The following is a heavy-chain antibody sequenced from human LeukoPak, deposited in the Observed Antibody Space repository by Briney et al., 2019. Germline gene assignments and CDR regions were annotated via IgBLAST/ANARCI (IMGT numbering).Heavy chain of an antibody. CDR2: INPNSGGT. CDR1: GGTFSSYA. D-gene: IGHD6-6*01. J-gene: IGHJ5*02. Sequence: ASVKVSCKASGGTFSSYAISWVRQAPGQGLEWMGWINPNSGGTNYAQKFQGRVTMTRDTSISTAYMELSRLRSDDTAVYYCARVTAARPDPWGQGALVTVSS. CDR3: ARVTAARPDP. V-gene: IGHV1-2*02.